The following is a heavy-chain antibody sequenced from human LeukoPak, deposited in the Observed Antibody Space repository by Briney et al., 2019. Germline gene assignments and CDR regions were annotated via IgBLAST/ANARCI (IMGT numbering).Heavy chain of an antibody. CDR1: GGSFSGYY. V-gene: IGHV4-59*01. Sequence: SETLSLTCAVYGGSFSGYYWSWIRQPPGKGLEWIGYIYYSGSTNYNPSLKSRVTISVDTSKNQFSLKLSSVTAADTAVYYCARLELPDAFDIWGQGTMVTVSS. CDR2: IYYSGST. D-gene: IGHD1-26*01. CDR3: ARLELPDAFDI. J-gene: IGHJ3*02.